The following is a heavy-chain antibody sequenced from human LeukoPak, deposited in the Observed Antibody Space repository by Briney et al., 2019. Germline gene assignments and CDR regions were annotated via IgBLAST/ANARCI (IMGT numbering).Heavy chain of an antibody. CDR2: IYPGDSDT. V-gene: IGHV5-51*01. CDR3: ARQFRDSSGYYSYYFDY. Sequence: PGESLQISCKGSGYIFTTYWIGWVRQMPGRGLEWMGIIYPGDSDTRYSPSFQGQVTISADKSISTAYLQWSSLKASDTAMYYCARQFRDSSGYYSYYFDYWGQGTLVTVSS. J-gene: IGHJ4*02. D-gene: IGHD3-22*01. CDR1: GYIFTTYW.